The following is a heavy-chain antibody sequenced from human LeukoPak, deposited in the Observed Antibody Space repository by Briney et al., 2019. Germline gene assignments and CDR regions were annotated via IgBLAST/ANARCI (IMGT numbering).Heavy chain of an antibody. J-gene: IGHJ3*02. CDR3: TSPAGHDAFDI. CDR2: ISSGGSTI. Sequence: GGSLRLSCAASGFTFSDYYMSWIHQAPGKGLEWISYISSGGSTIYYADSVRGQFTISRDNAKKSLYLQMNSLRAEDTAVYYCTSPAGHDAFDIWGQGTMVTVSS. D-gene: IGHD6-19*01. V-gene: IGHV3-11*04. CDR1: GFTFSDYY.